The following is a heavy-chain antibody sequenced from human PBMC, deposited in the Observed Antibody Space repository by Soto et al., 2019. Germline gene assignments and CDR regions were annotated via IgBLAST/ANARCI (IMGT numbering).Heavy chain of an antibody. V-gene: IGHV1-2*04. Sequence: ASVKVSCKASGYTFTGYYMHWVRQAPGQGLEWMGWINPNSGGTNYAQKFQGWVTMTRDTSISTAYMELSRLRSDDTAVYYCARARPQTGDPDDAFDIWGQGTMVTVSS. D-gene: IGHD7-27*01. CDR2: INPNSGGT. J-gene: IGHJ3*02. CDR3: ARARPQTGDPDDAFDI. CDR1: GYTFTGYY.